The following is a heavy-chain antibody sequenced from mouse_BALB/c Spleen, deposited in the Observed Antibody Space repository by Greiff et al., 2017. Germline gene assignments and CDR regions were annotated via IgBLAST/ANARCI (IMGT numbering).Heavy chain of an antibody. CDR1: GYSITSGYY. Sequence: VQLQQSGPGLVKPSQSLSLTCSVTGYSITSGYYWNWIRQFPGNKLEWMGYISYDGSNNYNPSLKNRISITRDTSKNQFFLKLNSVTTEDTATYYCASRLVFAYWGQGTLVTVSA. V-gene: IGHV3-6*02. CDR3: ASRLVFAY. J-gene: IGHJ3*01. CDR2: ISYDGSN.